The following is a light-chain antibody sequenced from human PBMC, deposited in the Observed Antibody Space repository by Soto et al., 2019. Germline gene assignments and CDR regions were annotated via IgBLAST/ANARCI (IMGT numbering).Light chain of an antibody. J-gene: IGKJ4*01. CDR1: QGISNH. V-gene: IGKV1-27*01. CDR3: QKYDSAPLT. CDR2: VAS. Sequence: DIQMTQSPSSLSAFVGDRVTITCRASQGISNHLAWYQQKPGKVPKLLIHVASTLQSGVPSRFSGSGSGTDFTLTISSLQPEDVATYYCQKYDSAPLTFGGGTKVEIK.